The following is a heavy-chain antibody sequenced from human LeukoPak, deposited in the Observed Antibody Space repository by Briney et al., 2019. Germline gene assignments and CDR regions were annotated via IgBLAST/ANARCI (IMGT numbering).Heavy chain of an antibody. J-gene: IGHJ4*02. CDR2: IXXDRSXX. CDR1: GFTFSXXX. V-gene: IGHV3-30-3*01. Sequence: PGGSLRLSCXASGFTFSXXXXXXXXQAXXXXXXXVAFIXXDRSXXXXXXXXXXXXXXXRDNSKNTLYLQMNSLTDEDTAVYYCARDLSGSYMSDYWGQGTLVTVSS. D-gene: IGHD3-10*01. CDR3: ARDLSGSYMSDY.